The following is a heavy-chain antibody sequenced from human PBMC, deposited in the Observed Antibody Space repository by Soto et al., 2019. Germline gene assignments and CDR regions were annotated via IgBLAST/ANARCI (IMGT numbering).Heavy chain of an antibody. J-gene: IGHJ4*02. CDR3: AKGGGYCSIGSCRTDH. CDR1: GFIFRSYG. CDR2: IGYDGADT. D-gene: IGHD2-15*01. V-gene: IGHV3-30*18. Sequence: ESGGGVVQPGRSLRLSCAASGFIFRSYGMHWVRQAPGKGLEWVAAIGYDGADTYYLDSVKGRFTISRDNSRDSLHLQMNSRRVVDTAVYYCAKGGGYCSIGSCRTDHWGQGTLVTVSS.